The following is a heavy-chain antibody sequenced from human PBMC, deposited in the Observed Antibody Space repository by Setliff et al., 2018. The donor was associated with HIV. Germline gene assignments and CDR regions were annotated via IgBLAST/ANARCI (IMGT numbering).Heavy chain of an antibody. Sequence: GGSLRLSCAASGFTFSSYAMHWVRQAPGKGLEYVSTISSDGGSTYYANSVKGRFTISRDNSKNTLYLQMGSLRAEDMAVYYCARGRERRHSPTTNFDYWGQGTLVTVSS. CDR2: ISSDGGST. CDR1: GFTFSSYA. CDR3: ARGRERRHSPTTNFDY. J-gene: IGHJ4*02. D-gene: IGHD1-1*01. V-gene: IGHV3-64*01.